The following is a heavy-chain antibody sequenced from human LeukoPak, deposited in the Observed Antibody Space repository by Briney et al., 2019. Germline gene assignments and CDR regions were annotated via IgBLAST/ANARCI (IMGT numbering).Heavy chain of an antibody. CDR2: ISAYNGST. J-gene: IGHJ5*02. Sequence: GASVKVSCKASGYTFNTYGISWVRQAPGQGLEWMGWISAYNGSTNYAQKLQGRVTMTTDTSTSTAYMELSSLRSDDTAIYYCARGRPESPFDPWGQGTLVTVSS. CDR1: GYTFNTYG. V-gene: IGHV1-18*01. D-gene: IGHD1-1*01. CDR3: ARGRPESPFDP.